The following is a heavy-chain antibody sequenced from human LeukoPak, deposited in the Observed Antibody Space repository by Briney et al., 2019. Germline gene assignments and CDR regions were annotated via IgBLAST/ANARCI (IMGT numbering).Heavy chain of an antibody. V-gene: IGHV1-24*01. J-gene: IGHJ4*02. CDR3: ARDYCSSTSCLFDY. D-gene: IGHD2-2*01. Sequence: ASVKVSCKVSGYTLTELSMHWVRQAPGKGLEWMGGFDPEDGETIYAQKFQGRVTMTEDTSTDTAYMELSSLRSEDTAVYYCARDYCSSTSCLFDYWGQGPLVTVSS. CDR2: FDPEDGET. CDR1: GYTLTELS.